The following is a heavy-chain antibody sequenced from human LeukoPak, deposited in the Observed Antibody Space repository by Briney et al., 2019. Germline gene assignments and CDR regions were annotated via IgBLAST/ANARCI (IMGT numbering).Heavy chain of an antibody. D-gene: IGHD2-2*01. V-gene: IGHV1-46*01. CDR3: ARDIVVVPAAIGMNY. CDR2: INPSGGST. J-gene: IGHJ4*02. CDR1: GYTFTSYY. Sequence: GASVKVSCKASGYTFTSYYMHWVRQAPGQGLEWMGIINPSGGSTSYAQKFQGRVTMTRDMSTSTVYMELSSLRSEDTAVYYCARDIVVVPAAIGMNYWGQGTLVTVSS.